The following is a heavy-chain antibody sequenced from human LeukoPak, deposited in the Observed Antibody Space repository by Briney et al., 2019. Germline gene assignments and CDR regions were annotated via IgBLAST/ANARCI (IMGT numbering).Heavy chain of an antibody. D-gene: IGHD2-2*01. Sequence: SETLSLTCAVYGGSFSGYYWSWIRQPPGKGLEWIGEINHSGSTNYNPSLKSRVTISVDTSKNQFSLKLSSVTAADTAVYYCGXVACXRTSCWHYFDYWGQGILVTVSS. J-gene: IGHJ4*02. CDR1: GGSFSGYY. V-gene: IGHV4-34*01. CDR3: GXVACXRTSCWHYFDY. CDR2: INHSGST.